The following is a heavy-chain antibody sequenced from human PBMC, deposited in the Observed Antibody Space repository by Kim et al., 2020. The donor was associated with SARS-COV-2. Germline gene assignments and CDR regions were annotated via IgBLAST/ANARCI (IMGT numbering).Heavy chain of an antibody. J-gene: IGHJ3*02. CDR3: ARGGGYSSPSGI. D-gene: IGHD6-13*01. CDR2: IYYSGTT. V-gene: IGHV4-59*01. Sequence: SETLSLTCTVSGGSINTFYWSWIRQPPGRELEWIGYIYYSGTTNYNPSLKSRVTISLDTSKNQFSLRLTSVTAADTAVYYCARGGGYSSPSGIWGPGTMVTVSS. CDR1: GGSINTFY.